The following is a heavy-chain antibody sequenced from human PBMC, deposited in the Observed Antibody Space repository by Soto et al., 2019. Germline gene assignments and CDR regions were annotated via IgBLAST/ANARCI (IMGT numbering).Heavy chain of an antibody. CDR3: AAGNTVTTALALDY. CDR1: GFTFTSSA. J-gene: IGHJ4*02. CDR2: IVVGSGNT. V-gene: IGHV1-58*01. D-gene: IGHD4-17*01. Sequence: QMQLVQSGPEVKKPGTSVQVSCKASGFTFTSSAVQWVRQARGQRLEWIGWIVVGSGNTKYAQKFQERVTINRDMSTSTAYMELSSLRSEDTAVYYCAAGNTVTTALALDYWGQGTLVTVSS.